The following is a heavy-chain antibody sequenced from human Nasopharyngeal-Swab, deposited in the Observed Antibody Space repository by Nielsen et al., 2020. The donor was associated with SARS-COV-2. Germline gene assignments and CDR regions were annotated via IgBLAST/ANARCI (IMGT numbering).Heavy chain of an antibody. CDR3: ARGIVGATDWGGWFDP. V-gene: IGHV4-59*13. J-gene: IGHJ5*02. D-gene: IGHD1-26*01. CDR2: IYYSGST. Sequence: PGKGLEWIGYIYYSGSTNYNPSLKSRVTISVDTSKNQFSLKLSSVTAADTAVYYCARGIVGATDWGGWFDPWGQGTLVTVSS.